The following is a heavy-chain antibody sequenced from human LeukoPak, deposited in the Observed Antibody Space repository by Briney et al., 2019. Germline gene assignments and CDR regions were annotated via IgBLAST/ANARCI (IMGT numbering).Heavy chain of an antibody. CDR2: ISSSSSYI. CDR3: ARDKEYYYDSSGWGYFDY. J-gene: IGHJ4*02. V-gene: IGHV3-21*01. D-gene: IGHD3-22*01. Sequence: GGSPRLSCAASGFTFSSYSMNWVRQAPGKGLEWVSSISSSSSYIYYADSVKGRFTISRDNAKNSLYLQMNSLRAEDTAVYYCARDKEYYYDSSGWGYFDYWGQGTLVTVSS. CDR1: GFTFSSYS.